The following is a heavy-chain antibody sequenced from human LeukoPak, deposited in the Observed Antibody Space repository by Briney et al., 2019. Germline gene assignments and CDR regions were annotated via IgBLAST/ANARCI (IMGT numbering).Heavy chain of an antibody. J-gene: IGHJ3*02. CDR3: ARDQDNWNDPPDAFDI. V-gene: IGHV3-7*01. CDR1: GFTFSSYW. D-gene: IGHD1-1*01. Sequence: GGSLRLSCAASGFTFSSYWMSWIRQAPGKGLEWVANINQNEREIYYADSVKGRFTISRDNAENSLFLQLNSLRAEDTAVYYCARDQDNWNDPPDAFDIWGQGTMVTVSS. CDR2: INQNEREI.